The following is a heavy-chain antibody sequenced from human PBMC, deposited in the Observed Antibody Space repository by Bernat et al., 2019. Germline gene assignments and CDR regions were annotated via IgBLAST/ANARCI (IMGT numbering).Heavy chain of an antibody. CDR1: GGSISSYSYY. CDR2: IYYSGST. CDR3: ATNSRELTTVTYFDY. Sequence: QLQLQESGPGLVEPSETLSLTCTVSGGSISSYSYYWAWMRQPPGKGLEWIGSIYYSGSTYYNPSLKSRVTISVDTSKNQFSLKLSSVTAADTAVYYCATNSRELTTVTYFDYWGQGTLVTVSS. D-gene: IGHD4-11*01. V-gene: IGHV4-39*01. J-gene: IGHJ4*02.